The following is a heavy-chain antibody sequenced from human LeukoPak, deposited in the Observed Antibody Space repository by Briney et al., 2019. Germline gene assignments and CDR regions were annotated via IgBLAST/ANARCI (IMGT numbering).Heavy chain of an antibody. J-gene: IGHJ4*02. CDR1: GFTFSSYS. D-gene: IGHD3-22*01. V-gene: IGHV3-21*01. Sequence: GGSLRLSGAAPGFTFSSYSMNWVRQAPGKGLEWVPSISSSSSYIYYADSVKGRFTISRDNAKDSLYLQMNSLRAEDTAVYYCARGRPLRYYYDSSGYLGDYWGQGTLVTVSS. CDR2: ISSSSSYI. CDR3: ARGRPLRYYYDSSGYLGDY.